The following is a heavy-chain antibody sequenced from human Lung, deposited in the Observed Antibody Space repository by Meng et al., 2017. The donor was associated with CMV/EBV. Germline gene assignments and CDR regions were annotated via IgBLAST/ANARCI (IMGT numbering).Heavy chain of an antibody. J-gene: IGHJ4*02. V-gene: IGHV4-39*07. Sequence: QVQLQGSGPGLVRPSETLSLTCSVSGGSISSSTYYWAWIRQPPGKGLEWIGSLYDSGSTYYHPSLKSRVTISVDTSKTYFSLKLRSVTAADTAVYYCARDLEYWGQGTLVTVSS. CDR2: LYDSGST. CDR3: ARDLEY. CDR1: GGSISSSTYY. D-gene: IGHD1-1*01.